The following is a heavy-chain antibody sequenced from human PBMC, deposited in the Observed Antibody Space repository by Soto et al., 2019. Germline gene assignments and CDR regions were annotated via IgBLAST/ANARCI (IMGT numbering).Heavy chain of an antibody. Sequence: EVQLLESGGDLVQPGGSLRLSCAASGFTFSKSGMTWVRQAPGRGPEWVSAIVPAGTTTFYADSVKGRFIISRDNSKSTLSLQMSSLRAEDTAVYYCAKTGPGYFVFWGQGTRVTVSA. CDR3: AKTGPGYFVF. V-gene: IGHV3-23*01. J-gene: IGHJ4*02. CDR1: GFTFSKSG. CDR2: IVPAGTTT.